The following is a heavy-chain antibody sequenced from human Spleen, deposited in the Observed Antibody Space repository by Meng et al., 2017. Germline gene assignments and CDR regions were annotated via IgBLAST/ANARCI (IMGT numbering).Heavy chain of an antibody. CDR2: ISNTGDQM. D-gene: IGHD3-10*01. CDR3: ATENYYRAES. J-gene: IGHJ5*02. Sequence: QVQLVESGGDLVKPGVPLSLSCAGSGYTFSDYYMNWIRQIPGKGLDLISTISNTGDQMFYADSMRGRFTISRDNGKNSLYLQINRLRFEDTAVYYCATENYYRAESWGQGTLVTVSS. CDR1: GYTFSDYY. V-gene: IGHV3-11*01.